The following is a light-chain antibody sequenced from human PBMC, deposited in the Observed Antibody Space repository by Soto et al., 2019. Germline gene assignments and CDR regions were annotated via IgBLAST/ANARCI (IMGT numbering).Light chain of an antibody. J-gene: IGLJ3*02. V-gene: IGLV2-14*01. CDR3: SSYTSSSTRV. Sequence: QSALTQPASMSGSPGQSITISCTGTSSDVGGYNYVSWYQQHPGKAPKLMIYEVSNRPSGVSNRFSGSKSDNTASLTISGLQAEDEADYYCSSYTSSSTRVFGGGTKLTVL. CDR2: EVS. CDR1: SSDVGGYNY.